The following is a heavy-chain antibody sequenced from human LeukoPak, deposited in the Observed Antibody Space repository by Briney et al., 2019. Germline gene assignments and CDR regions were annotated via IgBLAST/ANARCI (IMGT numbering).Heavy chain of an antibody. V-gene: IGHV4-4*02. CDR1: GGSISSSNW. CDR2: IYHSGST. D-gene: IGHD6-19*01. Sequence: SETLSLTCAVSGGSISSSNWWSWVRQPPGKGLEWIGEIYHSGSTNYNPSLKSRVTISVDTSKNQFSLKLSSVTAADTAVYYCARVFSGWEFDYWGQGTLVTVSS. CDR3: ARVFSGWEFDY. J-gene: IGHJ4*02.